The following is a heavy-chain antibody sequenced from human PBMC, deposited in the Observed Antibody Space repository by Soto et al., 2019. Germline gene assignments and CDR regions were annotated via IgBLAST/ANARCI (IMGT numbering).Heavy chain of an antibody. CDR2: INAGNGNT. CDR1: GYTFTTYT. Sequence: ASVKVCCKASGYTFTTYTMHWVRQAPGQRLEWMGWINAGNGNTKYSQKFQGRVTITRDTSASTAYMELSSLRAEDTAIYYCAKASVWYPYFDSWGQGTLVTVSS. J-gene: IGHJ4*02. V-gene: IGHV1-3*01. CDR3: AKASVWYPYFDS. D-gene: IGHD6-13*01.